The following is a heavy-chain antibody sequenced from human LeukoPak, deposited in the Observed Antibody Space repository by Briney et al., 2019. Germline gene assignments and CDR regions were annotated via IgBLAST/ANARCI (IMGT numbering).Heavy chain of an antibody. D-gene: IGHD1-1*01. CDR1: GFTFSSYG. CDR3: AKEYGYDYNYFYSMDV. Sequence: GGALRLSCEASGFTFSSYGIHWVRQAPGKGLEWVAFIRYDGSNKYHADSVKGRFSISRDNFKNTGYLQINSLRAEDTAVYFCAKEYGYDYNYFYSMDVWGKGTTVTISS. V-gene: IGHV3-30*02. J-gene: IGHJ6*03. CDR2: IRYDGSNK.